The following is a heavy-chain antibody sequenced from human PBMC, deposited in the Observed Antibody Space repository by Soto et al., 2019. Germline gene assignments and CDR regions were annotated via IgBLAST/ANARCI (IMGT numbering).Heavy chain of an antibody. V-gene: IGHV3-23*01. CDR2: ISSSGGST. Sequence: EVQLLESGGGLVQRGGSLRLSCADSGFTFSSYTMSWVRQAPGKGLEWVSVISSSGGSTYYADSVRGRFTISRDNSKNALYLQMNSLRAEDTAVFYCAKVAGGGWGQGTLVTVSS. J-gene: IGHJ4*02. CDR1: GFTFSSYT. D-gene: IGHD3-16*01. CDR3: AKVAGGG.